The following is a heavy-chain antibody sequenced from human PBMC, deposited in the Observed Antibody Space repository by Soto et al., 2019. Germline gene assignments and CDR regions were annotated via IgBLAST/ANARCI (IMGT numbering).Heavy chain of an antibody. CDR3: ARFTVTTDY. V-gene: IGHV4-30-2*01. Sequence: PSETLSLTCTVSGGSISSGGYSWSWIRQPPGKGLEWIGYIYHSGSTYYNPSLKSRVTISVDRSKNQFSLKLSSVTAADTAVYYCARFTVTTDYWGQGTLVTVSS. CDR1: GGSISSGGYS. J-gene: IGHJ4*02. CDR2: IYHSGST. D-gene: IGHD4-17*01.